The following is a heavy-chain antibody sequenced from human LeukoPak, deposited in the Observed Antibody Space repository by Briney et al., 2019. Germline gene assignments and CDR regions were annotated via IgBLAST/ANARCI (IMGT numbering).Heavy chain of an antibody. D-gene: IGHD2-2*01. CDR3: ARAPRHWSSTSCYVHYYYYDMDV. CDR2: ISGYNGNT. V-gene: IGHV1-18*01. J-gene: IGHJ6*02. Sequence: ASVKVSCKASGCTFTSYGISWVRQAPGQGLEWMGWISGYNGNTNYAQELQGRVTMTTDTSTSTASMNLRSLRSDDTAVSYCARAPRHWSSTSCYVHYYYYDMDVWGQGTSVTVSS. CDR1: GCTFTSYG.